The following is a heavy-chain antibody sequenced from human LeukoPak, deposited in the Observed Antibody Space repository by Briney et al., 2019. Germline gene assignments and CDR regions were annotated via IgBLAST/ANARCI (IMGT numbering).Heavy chain of an antibody. CDR3: ARDSATYRY. D-gene: IGHD1-26*01. CDR1: GLAVSSYP. CDR2: IKQDGSEN. Sequence: GGSLRLSCAGSGLAVSSYPMSWVRQAPGKGLEWVANIKQDGSENYYVDSVKGRFTISRDNAKNSLYLQMNSLRAEDTAVYYCARDSATYRYWGQGTLVTVSS. V-gene: IGHV3-7*04. J-gene: IGHJ4*02.